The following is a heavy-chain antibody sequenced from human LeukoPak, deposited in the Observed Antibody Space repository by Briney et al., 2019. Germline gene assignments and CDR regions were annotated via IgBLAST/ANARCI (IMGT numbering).Heavy chain of an antibody. V-gene: IGHV3-21*01. D-gene: IGHD4-17*01. CDR2: ISSNSSYI. J-gene: IGHJ4*02. Sequence: SGGSLRLSCAASGFTFSTYSMNRVRQAPGKGLEWVSSISSNSSYIYYADSVKGRFTISRDNAKNSLYLQMNSLRAEDTAVYYCARDLVEGGETTTVTLLPLDYWGQGTLVTVSS. CDR3: ARDLVEGGETTTVTLLPLDY. CDR1: GFTFSTYS.